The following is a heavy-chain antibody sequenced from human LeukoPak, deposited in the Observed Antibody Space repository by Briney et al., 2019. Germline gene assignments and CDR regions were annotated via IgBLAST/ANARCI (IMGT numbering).Heavy chain of an antibody. CDR2: ISGSGSST. J-gene: IGHJ4*02. CDR1: GFTFSTYA. V-gene: IGHV3-23*01. Sequence: GGPLRLSCAASGFTFSTYAMSWVRQAPGKGLEWVSAISGSGSSTYYADSVKGRFTISRDNSKNTLYLQMNSLRAEDTAVYYCAKAPRQQWLTYYFDYWGQGTLVTVSS. CDR3: AKAPRQQWLTYYFDY. D-gene: IGHD6-19*01.